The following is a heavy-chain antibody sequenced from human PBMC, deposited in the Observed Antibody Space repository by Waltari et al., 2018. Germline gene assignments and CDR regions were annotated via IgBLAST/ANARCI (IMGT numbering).Heavy chain of an antibody. CDR1: GGSISGYY. CDR3: ARGQGDY. V-gene: IGHV4-59*01. CDR2: IYYSGST. Sequence: QVQLQESGPGLVKPSETLSLTCTAPGGSISGYYWSWIRQPPGKGLEWIGYIYYSGSTNYNPSLKSRVTISVDTSKNQFSLKLSSVTAADTAVYYCARGQGDYWGQGTLVTVSS. J-gene: IGHJ4*02.